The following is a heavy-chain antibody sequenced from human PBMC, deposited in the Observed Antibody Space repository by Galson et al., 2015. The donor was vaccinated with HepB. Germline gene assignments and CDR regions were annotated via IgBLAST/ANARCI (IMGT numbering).Heavy chain of an antibody. Sequence: SVKVSCKASGYTFTSYAMNWVRQAPGQGLEWMGWINTNTGNPTYAQGFTGRFVFSLDTSVSTAYLQISSLKAADTAVYYCARDEYGGKGGRFQHWGQGTLVTVSS. CDR3: ARDEYGGKGGRFQH. D-gene: IGHD4-23*01. CDR1: GYTFTSYA. J-gene: IGHJ1*01. CDR2: INTNTGNP. V-gene: IGHV7-4-1*02.